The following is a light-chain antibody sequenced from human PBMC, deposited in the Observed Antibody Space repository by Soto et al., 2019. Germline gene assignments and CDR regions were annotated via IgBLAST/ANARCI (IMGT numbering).Light chain of an antibody. J-gene: IGKJ4*01. V-gene: IGKV3-20*01. Sequence: EIVLTQSPGTLSLSPGDRATLSCRASQSVTSNYLSWYQQKPGHATRLLLYGASRRAIGIPDRFSGSGSGTDFSLTISRLEPDDFAVYYCQQYDTSPPLTFGGGTKVEIK. CDR3: QQYDTSPPLT. CDR1: QSVTSNY. CDR2: GAS.